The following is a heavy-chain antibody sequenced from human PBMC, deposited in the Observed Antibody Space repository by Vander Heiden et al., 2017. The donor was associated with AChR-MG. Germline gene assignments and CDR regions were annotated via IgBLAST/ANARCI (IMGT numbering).Heavy chain of an antibody. Sequence: QLQLVESGGGVVQPGRSLRLSCAASGFTFSSSGMTWVRQSPGKGLEWVAVISYDGSNKYYADSVKGRFTISRDNSKNTLYLQMNSLRAEDTAVYYCAKGGPLGEYFDYWGQGTLVTVSS. CDR1: GFTFSSSG. J-gene: IGHJ4*02. CDR2: ISYDGSNK. CDR3: AKGGPLGEYFDY. V-gene: IGHV3-30*18. D-gene: IGHD3-16*01.